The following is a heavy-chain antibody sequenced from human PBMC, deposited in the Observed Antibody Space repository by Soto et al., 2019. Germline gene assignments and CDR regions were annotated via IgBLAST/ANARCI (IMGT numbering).Heavy chain of an antibody. Sequence: PGGSLRLSCAASGFTFSSYAMSWVRQAPGKGLEWVSAISGSGGSTYYADSVKGRFTISRDNSKNTLYLQMNSLRAEDTAVYYCAKDRFSVAVADYSWFDPWGQGTLVTVSS. D-gene: IGHD6-19*01. J-gene: IGHJ5*02. CDR1: GFTFSSYA. CDR3: AKDRFSVAVADYSWFDP. V-gene: IGHV3-23*01. CDR2: ISGSGGST.